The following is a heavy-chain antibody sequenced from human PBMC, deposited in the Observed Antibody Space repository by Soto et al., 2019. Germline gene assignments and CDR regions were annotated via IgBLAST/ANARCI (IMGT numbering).Heavy chain of an antibody. V-gene: IGHV3-53*01. CDR3: ARSGVELPVMDV. CDR2: IYSGGST. J-gene: IGHJ6*02. Sequence: LRLSFAASVFTVSSNYMSWVRQAPGKGLEWVSVIYSGGSTYYADSVKGRFTISRDNSKNTLYLQMNSLRAEDTAVYYCARSGVELPVMDVWGQGTTVTVSS. D-gene: IGHD1-7*01. CDR1: VFTVSSNY.